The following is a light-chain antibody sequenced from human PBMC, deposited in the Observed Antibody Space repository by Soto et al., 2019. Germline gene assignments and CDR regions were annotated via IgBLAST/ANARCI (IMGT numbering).Light chain of an antibody. CDR1: QSVSSSY. J-gene: IGKJ1*01. V-gene: IGKV3-20*01. Sequence: EIVLTQSPGTPSLSPGERATLSCRASQSVSSSYLAWYQQKPGQAPRLLIYGASSRATGIPDRFSGSGSGTDFTLTISRLETEDFAVYYCQKYGSSNRTLGQGTKV. CDR3: QKYGSSNRT. CDR2: GAS.